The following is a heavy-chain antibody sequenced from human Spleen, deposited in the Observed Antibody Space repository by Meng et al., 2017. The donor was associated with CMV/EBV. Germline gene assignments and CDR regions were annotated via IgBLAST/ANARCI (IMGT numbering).Heavy chain of an antibody. J-gene: IGHJ6*02. V-gene: IGHV3-49*04. Sequence: GESLKISCAASGFTFSHFAMNWVRQAPGKGLEWVGFIRSKAYGGTTEYAASVKGRFTISRDDSKSIAYLQMNSLKTEDTAVYYCKTTSGWKNYGLDVWGQGTTVTVSS. CDR2: IRSKAYGGTT. CDR3: KTTSGWKNYGLDV. CDR1: GFTFSHFA. D-gene: IGHD6-19*01.